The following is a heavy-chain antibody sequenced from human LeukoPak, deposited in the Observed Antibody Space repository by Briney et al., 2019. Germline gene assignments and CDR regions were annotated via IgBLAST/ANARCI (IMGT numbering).Heavy chain of an antibody. CDR2: IYYSGST. CDR1: GGSISSSSYY. Sequence: PSETLSLTCTVSGGSISSSSYYWGWIRQPPGKGLEWIGSIYYSGSTYYNPSLKSRVTISVDTSKNQFSLKLSSVTAADTAVYYCARLVVAATNWFDPWGQGTLVTASS. J-gene: IGHJ5*02. CDR3: ARLVVAATNWFDP. V-gene: IGHV4-39*01. D-gene: IGHD2-15*01.